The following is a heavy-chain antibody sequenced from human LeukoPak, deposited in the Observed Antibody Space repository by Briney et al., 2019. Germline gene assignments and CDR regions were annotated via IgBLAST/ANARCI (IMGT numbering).Heavy chain of an antibody. J-gene: IGHJ4*02. Sequence: PSETLSLTCTVSGGSISSGGFYWRWIRQHPGKGLEWLGSIFYSGSTFYNPSLKSRLSMSVDTSKNQFSLKLNSVTVADTAVYYCARTAGGKDHDFWGQGTLVTVSS. CDR3: ARTAGGKDHDF. CDR1: GGSISSGGFY. D-gene: IGHD6-13*01. V-gene: IGHV4-31*03. CDR2: IFYSGST.